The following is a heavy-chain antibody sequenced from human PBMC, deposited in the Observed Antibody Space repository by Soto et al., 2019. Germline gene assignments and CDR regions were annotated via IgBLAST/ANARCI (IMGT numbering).Heavy chain of an antibody. Sequence: QVQLVESAGGVVQPGRSLRLSCAASGFTFSSYAMHWVRQAPGKGLEWVAVISYDGGNKYYADSVKGRLTISRDNSKNTLYLQMNSRIAEDTGGYYCAREGRGQYGMDVWGQGTTVTVSS. CDR1: GFTFSSYA. CDR2: ISYDGGNK. V-gene: IGHV3-30-3*01. CDR3: AREGRGQYGMDV. J-gene: IGHJ6*02.